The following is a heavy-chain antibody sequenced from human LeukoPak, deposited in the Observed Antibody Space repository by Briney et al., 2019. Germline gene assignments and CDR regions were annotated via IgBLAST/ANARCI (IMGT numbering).Heavy chain of an antibody. CDR3: VRALLGTSDY. V-gene: IGHV3-74*01. CDR1: GFTFSTSW. J-gene: IGHJ4*02. D-gene: IGHD7-27*01. Sequence: GGSLRLSCAASGFTFSTSWMHWVRQVPGKGLVWVSRINPDGSITNYVDSVKGRFTISRDNANNMLYLLMNSLRVDDTAVYYCVRALLGTSDYWGQGTLVTVSS. CDR2: INPDGSIT.